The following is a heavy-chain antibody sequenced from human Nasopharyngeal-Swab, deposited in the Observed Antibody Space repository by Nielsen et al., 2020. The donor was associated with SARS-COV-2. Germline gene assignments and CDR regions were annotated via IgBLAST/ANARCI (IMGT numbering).Heavy chain of an antibody. CDR2: ISYDGSNK. J-gene: IGHJ3*02. Sequence: GGSLRLSCAASGSTFSSYAMHWVRQAPGKGLEWVAVISYDGSNKYYADSVKGRFTISRDNSKNTLYLQMNSLRAEDTAVYYCARDLDSGSFLDAFDIWGQGTMVTVSS. V-gene: IGHV3-30-3*01. CDR1: GSTFSSYA. D-gene: IGHD1-26*01. CDR3: ARDLDSGSFLDAFDI.